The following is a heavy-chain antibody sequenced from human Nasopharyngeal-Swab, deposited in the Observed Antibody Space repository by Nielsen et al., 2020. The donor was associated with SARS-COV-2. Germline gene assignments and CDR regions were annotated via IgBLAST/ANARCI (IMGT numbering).Heavy chain of an antibody. CDR1: GFTFSSYE. Sequence: GGSLRLSCAASGFTFSSYEMNWVRQAPGKGLEWVSYISSSGSTIYYADSVKGRFTISRDNAKNSLYLQMNSLRAEDTAAYYCARDLPPYGDYYMGVWGKGTTVTVSS. J-gene: IGHJ6*03. D-gene: IGHD4-17*01. CDR3: ARDLPPYGDYYMGV. V-gene: IGHV3-48*03. CDR2: ISSSGSTI.